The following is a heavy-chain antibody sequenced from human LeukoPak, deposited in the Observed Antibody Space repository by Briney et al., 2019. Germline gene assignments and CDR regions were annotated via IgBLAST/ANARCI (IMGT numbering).Heavy chain of an antibody. Sequence: PGESLKISCKGSGYSFTSYWIGRVRQMPGKGLEWMGIIYPGDSDTRYSPSFQGQVTISADKSISTAYLQWTSLQASDTAMYYCARRVWDGYSYGYSYYFDYWGQGTLVTVSS. CDR2: IYPGDSDT. V-gene: IGHV5-51*01. CDR3: ARRVWDGYSYGYSYYFDY. CDR1: GYSFTSYW. D-gene: IGHD5-18*01. J-gene: IGHJ4*02.